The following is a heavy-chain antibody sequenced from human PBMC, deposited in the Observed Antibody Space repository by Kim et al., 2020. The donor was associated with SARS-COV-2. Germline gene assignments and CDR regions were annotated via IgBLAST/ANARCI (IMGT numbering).Heavy chain of an antibody. V-gene: IGHV3-23*01. J-gene: IGHJ4*01. CDR2: ISGSGGST. CDR3: AKSERITMIVMITSIDY. Sequence: GGSLRLSCAASGFTFSSYAMSWVRQAPGKGLEWVSAISGSGGSTYYADSLKGRFTISRYNSKSTPSLQMNSLRAEDPAVYYCAKSERITMIVMITSIDY. D-gene: IGHD3-22*01. CDR1: GFTFSSYA.